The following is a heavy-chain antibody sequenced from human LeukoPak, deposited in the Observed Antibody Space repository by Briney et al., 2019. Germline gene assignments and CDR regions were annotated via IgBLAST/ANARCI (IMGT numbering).Heavy chain of an antibody. D-gene: IGHD3-9*01. Sequence: PGGSLRLSCAASGFTFNTYAMRWVRQAPGKGLEWVSAISGSGDSTYYADSVKGRFTISRDNSKNTLYLQMNSLRAEDTAVYYCAKRYFGNYYFDSWGQGTLVTVSS. CDR1: GFTFNTYA. CDR3: AKRYFGNYYFDS. V-gene: IGHV3-23*01. J-gene: IGHJ4*02. CDR2: ISGSGDST.